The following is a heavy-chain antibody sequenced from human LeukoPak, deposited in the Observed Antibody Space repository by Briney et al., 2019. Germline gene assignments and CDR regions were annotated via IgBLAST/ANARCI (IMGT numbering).Heavy chain of an antibody. CDR3: ARDHPSEYYFDY. V-gene: IGHV4-39*07. CDR1: GGSISSSSYY. Sequence: SETLSLTCTVSGGSISSSSYYWGWIRQPPGKGLEWIGSIYYSGSTYYNPSLKSRVTISVDTSKNQFSLKLSSVTAADTAVYYCARDHPSEYYFDYWGQGTLVTVSS. CDR2: IYYSGST. J-gene: IGHJ4*02.